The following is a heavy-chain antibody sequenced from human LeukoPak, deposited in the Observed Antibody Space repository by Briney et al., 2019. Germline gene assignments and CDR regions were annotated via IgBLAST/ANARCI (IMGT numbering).Heavy chain of an antibody. CDR3: ARDLGSGSYPTTPDY. CDR1: GFDFNNYN. Sequence: GGSLRLSCAASGFDFNNYNMNWVRQAPGKGLEWVSSITSSGTYIYYADSVKGRFTISRDNAKNSLYLQMNSLRAEDTAVYYCARDLGSGSYPTTPDYWGQGTLVTVSS. V-gene: IGHV3-21*01. CDR2: ITSSGTYI. J-gene: IGHJ4*02. D-gene: IGHD1-26*01.